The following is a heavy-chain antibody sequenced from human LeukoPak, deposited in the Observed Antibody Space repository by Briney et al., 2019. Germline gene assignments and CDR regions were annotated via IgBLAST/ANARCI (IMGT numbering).Heavy chain of an antibody. CDR3: ARGYSYVLYYGMDV. CDR2: IYYSGST. J-gene: IGHJ6*02. V-gene: IGHV4-59*01. Sequence: SETLSLTCTVSGGSISSYYWSWIRQPPGKGLGWVWCIYYSGSTNYNPSLKSRVTISVDTSKNQFSLKLSSVTAADTAVYYCARGYSYVLYYGMDVWGQGTTVTVSS. CDR1: GGSISSYY. D-gene: IGHD5-18*01.